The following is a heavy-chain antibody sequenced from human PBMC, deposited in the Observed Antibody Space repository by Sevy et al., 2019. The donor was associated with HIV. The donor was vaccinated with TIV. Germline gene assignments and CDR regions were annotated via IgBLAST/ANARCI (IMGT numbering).Heavy chain of an antibody. CDR3: AWYTNFAAFDV. V-gene: IGHV4-39*01. J-gene: IGHJ3*01. D-gene: IGHD4-4*01. CDR1: GGSISTSSYY. CDR2: VYYSGRA. Sequence: SETLSLTCTVSGGSISTSSYYWGWIRQPPGKGLHWIGSVYYSGRASYNPSLKGRVTISVDTSKNQFSLRLSSVTAADTAVYYCAWYTNFAAFDVWGQGRKVTVSS.